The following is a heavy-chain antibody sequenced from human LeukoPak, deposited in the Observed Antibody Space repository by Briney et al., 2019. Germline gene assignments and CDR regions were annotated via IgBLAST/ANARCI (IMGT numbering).Heavy chain of an antibody. CDR1: GFTVSSNY. D-gene: IGHD3-22*01. V-gene: IGHV3-23*01. CDR3: AKEVGYDSSGYDDY. CDR2: ISGSGGST. J-gene: IGHJ4*02. Sequence: GGSLRLSCAASGFTVSSNYMSWVRQAPGQRLEWVSAISGSGGSTYYADSVKGRFTISRDNSKNTLYLQMNSLRAEDTAVYYCAKEVGYDSSGYDDYWGQGTLVTVSS.